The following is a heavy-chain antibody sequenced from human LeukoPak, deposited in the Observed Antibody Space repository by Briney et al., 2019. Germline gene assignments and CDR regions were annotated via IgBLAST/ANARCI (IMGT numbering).Heavy chain of an antibody. CDR3: ARGPTYYYDSSGYSFFFQH. Sequence: SETLSLTCAVYGGSFSGYYWSWIRQPPGKGLEWIGDINHSGSTNYNPSLKSRVTISVGTSKNQFSLKLSSVTAADTAVYYCARGPTYYYDSSGYSFFFQHWGQGTLVTVSS. D-gene: IGHD3-22*01. CDR1: GGSFSGYY. J-gene: IGHJ1*01. CDR2: INHSGST. V-gene: IGHV4-34*01.